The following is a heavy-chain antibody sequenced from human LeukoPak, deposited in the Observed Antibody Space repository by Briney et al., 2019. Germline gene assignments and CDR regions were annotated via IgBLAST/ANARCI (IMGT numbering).Heavy chain of an antibody. D-gene: IGHD2-21*01. CDR3: AVAPGDY. J-gene: IGHJ4*02. V-gene: IGHV1-2*02. Sequence: GASVKVSCKTSGYTFTAYYIHWVRQAPGQGLEWMGWINPNTGDTNYAQKFQGRVTMTRDTSITTVYMEISRLTSDDTALFYCAVAPGDYWGQGTLVTVSS. CDR2: INPNTGDT. CDR1: GYTFTAYY.